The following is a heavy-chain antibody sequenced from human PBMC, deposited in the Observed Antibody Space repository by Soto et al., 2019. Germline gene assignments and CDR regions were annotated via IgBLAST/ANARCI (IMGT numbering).Heavy chain of an antibody. D-gene: IGHD4-17*01. J-gene: IGHJ4*02. CDR2: IYYSGST. CDR3: AREGNHAVTNLDY. V-gene: IGHV4-59*12. Sequence: PSETLSLTCTVSGGSISSYYWSWIRQPPGKGLEWIGYIYYSGSTNYNPSLKSRVTISVDTSKNQFSLKLSSVTAADTAVYYCAREGNHAVTNLDYWGQGTRVTVSS. CDR1: GGSISSYY.